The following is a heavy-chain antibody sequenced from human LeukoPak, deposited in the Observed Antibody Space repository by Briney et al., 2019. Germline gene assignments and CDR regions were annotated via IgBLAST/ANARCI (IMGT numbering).Heavy chain of an antibody. V-gene: IGHV5-51*01. D-gene: IGHD6-19*01. CDR2: IYPGDSDT. Sequence: GESLRISCKGSGYSFTSYWIGWVRQMPEKGLEWMGIIYPGDSDTGYSPSFQGQVTISADKSISTAYLQWSSLKASDTAMYYCARQVDSSGWFTYFDYWGQGTLVTVSS. CDR3: ARQVDSSGWFTYFDY. CDR1: GYSFTSYW. J-gene: IGHJ4*02.